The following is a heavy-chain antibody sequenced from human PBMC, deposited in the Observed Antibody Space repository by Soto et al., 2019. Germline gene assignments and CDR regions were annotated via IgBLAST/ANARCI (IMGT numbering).Heavy chain of an antibody. CDR3: AKDPTVSLRGSDY. Sequence: EVQLLESGGGLVQPGGSLRLSCAASGFSFSSYAMTWVRQAPGKGLEWVSTISNSGGSTYYADSVKGRFTISRDNSKDTLYLQMNSLRDEDTAVYYGAKDPTVSLRGSDYWGQGNLVTVSS. J-gene: IGHJ4*02. CDR2: ISNSGGST. V-gene: IGHV3-23*01. D-gene: IGHD4-17*01. CDR1: GFSFSSYA.